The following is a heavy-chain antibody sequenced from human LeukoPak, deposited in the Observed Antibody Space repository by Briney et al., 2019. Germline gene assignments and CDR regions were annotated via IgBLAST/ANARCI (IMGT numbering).Heavy chain of an antibody. D-gene: IGHD1-26*01. CDR1: GFTFSSYS. J-gene: IGHJ4*02. V-gene: IGHV3-48*01. CDR3: ARGVGAADY. Sequence: PGGSLRLFCAASGFTFSSYSMNWVRQAPGKGLEWVSYISSSSSTIYYADSVKGRFTISRDNAKNSLYLQMNSLRPEDTAVYYCARGVGAADYWGQGTLVTVSS. CDR2: ISSSSSTI.